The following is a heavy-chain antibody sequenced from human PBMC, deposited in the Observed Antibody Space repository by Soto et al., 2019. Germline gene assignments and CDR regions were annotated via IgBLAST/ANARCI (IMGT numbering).Heavy chain of an antibody. J-gene: IGHJ3*02. Sequence: SVKVSCKASGGTFTSNTISWVRQAPGQGLEWMGRIIPILGIANYAQKFQGRVTITADKSTSTAYMELSSLRSEDTAVYYCARSYYDILTGYSGSAFDIWGQGTMVTVSS. V-gene: IGHV1-69*02. CDR3: ARSYYDILTGYSGSAFDI. CDR1: GGTFTSNT. D-gene: IGHD3-9*01. CDR2: IIPILGIA.